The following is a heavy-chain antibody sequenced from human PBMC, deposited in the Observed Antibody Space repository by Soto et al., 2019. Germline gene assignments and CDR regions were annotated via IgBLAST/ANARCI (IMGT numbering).Heavy chain of an antibody. CDR2: ISSSGSTT. CDR1: GFTFSDYY. D-gene: IGHD6-13*01. J-gene: IGHJ6*03. CDR3: AREPVYRRPGSSFNSYSYYSMKV. Sequence: QVQLVESGGGLVKPGGSLRLSCAASGFTFSDYYMSWIRQAPGKGLEWVSHISSSGSTTFYADSVKGRFTISRDNAKKLMYLQMNRLSGENKAVYYCAREPVYRRPGSSFNSYSYYSMKVRGQGTPGSVSS. V-gene: IGHV3-11*01.